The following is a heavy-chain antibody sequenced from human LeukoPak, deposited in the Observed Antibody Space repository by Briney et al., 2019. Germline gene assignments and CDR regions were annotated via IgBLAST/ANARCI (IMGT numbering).Heavy chain of an antibody. D-gene: IGHD3-3*01. CDR2: IYYSGST. V-gene: IGHV4-30-4*01. Sequence: SETLSLTCTVSGGSISSGDYYWSWIRQPPGKGLEWIGYIYYSGSTYYNPSLKSRVTISVDTSKNQFSLKLSSVTAADTAVYYCARDPGVYYDFWSGYYTYYGMDVWGQGTTVTVSS. CDR1: GGSISSGDYY. J-gene: IGHJ6*02. CDR3: ARDPGVYYDFWSGYYTYYGMDV.